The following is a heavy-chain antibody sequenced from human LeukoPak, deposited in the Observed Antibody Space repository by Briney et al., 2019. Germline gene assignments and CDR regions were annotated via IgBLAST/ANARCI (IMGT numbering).Heavy chain of an antibody. CDR1: GGSISKYY. CDR2: IYSSGTT. Sequence: SETLSLTCTVSGGSISKYYWSRIRQPAGKGLEWTGRIYSSGTTIYNPSLKSRVTMSVDTSKNQFSLTLSSVTAADTAVYFCASGSSGYDPWGQGTLVTVSS. J-gene: IGHJ5*02. V-gene: IGHV4-4*07. D-gene: IGHD5-12*01. CDR3: ASGSSGYDP.